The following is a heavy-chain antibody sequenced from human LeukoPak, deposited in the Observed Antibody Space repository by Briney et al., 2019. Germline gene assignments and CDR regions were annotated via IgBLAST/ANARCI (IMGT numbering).Heavy chain of an antibody. CDR1: GFTFSSYG. D-gene: IGHD6-13*01. Sequence: PGGSLRLSCAASGFTFSSYGMHWVRQAPGKGLEWVAVIWYDGSNKYYADSVKGRFTISRDNSKNTLYLQMNSLRAEDTAVYYCARDRAAAYLDYWGQGTLVTVSS. J-gene: IGHJ4*02. CDR3: ARDRAAAYLDY. V-gene: IGHV3-33*01. CDR2: IWYDGSNK.